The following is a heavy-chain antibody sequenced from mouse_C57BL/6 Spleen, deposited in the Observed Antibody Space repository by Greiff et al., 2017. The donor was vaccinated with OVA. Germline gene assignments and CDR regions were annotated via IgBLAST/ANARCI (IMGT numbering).Heavy chain of an antibody. Sequence: VQLKQSGPELVKPGASVKISCKASGYSFTGYYMNWVKQSPEKSLEWIGEINPSTGGTTYNQKFKAKATLTVDKSSSTAYMQLKSLTSEDSAVYYCARDYGSSQYYFDYWGQGTTLTVSS. V-gene: IGHV1-42*01. J-gene: IGHJ2*01. CDR2: INPSTGGT. D-gene: IGHD1-1*01. CDR3: ARDYGSSQYYFDY. CDR1: GYSFTGYY.